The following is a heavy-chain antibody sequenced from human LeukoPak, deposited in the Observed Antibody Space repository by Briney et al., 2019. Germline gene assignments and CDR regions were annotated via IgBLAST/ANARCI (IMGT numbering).Heavy chain of an antibody. CDR3: ARPIDNGSGSYYFEY. CDR1: RFTFSYYL. V-gene: IGHV3-30-3*01. J-gene: IGHJ4*02. Sequence: PGRSLRVSCAASRFTFSYYLMHWVRQAPCKGLEGVAVISYDGSNQYYADSVKGRFTISRDNSKNTLSLQVNSLRPEDTAVYYCARPIDNGSGSYYFEYWGQGTLVTVSS. CDR2: ISYDGSNQ. D-gene: IGHD3-10*01.